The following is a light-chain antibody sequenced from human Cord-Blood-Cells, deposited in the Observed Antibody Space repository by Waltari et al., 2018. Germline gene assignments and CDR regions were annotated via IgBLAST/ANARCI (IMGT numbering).Light chain of an antibody. V-gene: IGKV1-39*01. Sequence: DIQMTQPPPSLSASVGDRVTITCRASQSISSYLNWYQQKPGKAPNLLIYAASSLQSGVPSRFSGSGSGTDFTLTISSLQPEDFATYYCQQSYSTPITFGQGTRLEIK. CDR2: AAS. J-gene: IGKJ5*01. CDR1: QSISSY. CDR3: QQSYSTPIT.